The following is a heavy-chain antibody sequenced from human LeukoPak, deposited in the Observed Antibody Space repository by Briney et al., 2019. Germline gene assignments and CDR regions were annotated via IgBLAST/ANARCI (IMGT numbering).Heavy chain of an antibody. CDR1: GGSISSSDW. V-gene: IGHV4-4*02. D-gene: IGHD3-22*01. CDR3: ARNGYFSIDY. J-gene: IGHJ4*02. Sequence: SETLSLTCAVSGGSISSSDWWSWVRQPPGKGLEWIGEIHHSAGTNYNPSLKSRLTITLDQSKNRFSLGLSSLTAADTAMYYCARNGYFSIDYWGQGTLVTVSS. CDR2: IHHSAGT.